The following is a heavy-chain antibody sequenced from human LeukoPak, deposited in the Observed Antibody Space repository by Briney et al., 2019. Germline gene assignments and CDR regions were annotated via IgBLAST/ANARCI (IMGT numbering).Heavy chain of an antibody. CDR2: ISGSGGST. CDR1: GFTFSSYA. J-gene: IGHJ4*02. CDR3: AREWGRIAVAGGPGY. Sequence: PGGSLRLSCAASGFTFSSYAMSWVRQAPGKGLEWVSAISGSGGSTYYADSVKGRFTISRDNSKNTLYLQMSSLRVEDTAVYYCAREWGRIAVAGGPGYWGQGARVTVSS. V-gene: IGHV3-23*01. D-gene: IGHD6-19*01.